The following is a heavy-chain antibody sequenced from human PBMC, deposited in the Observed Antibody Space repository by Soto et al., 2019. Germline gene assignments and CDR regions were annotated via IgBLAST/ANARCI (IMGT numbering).Heavy chain of an antibody. CDR1: GGSFSGYY. V-gene: IGHV4-34*01. CDR2: INHSGST. J-gene: IGHJ4*02. CDR3: ARVKKRSQLVRPVYFDY. Sequence: QVQLQQWGAGLLKPSETLSLTCAVYGGSFSGYYWSWIRQPPGKGLEWIGEINHSGSTNYNPSLKSRVTISVDTSKNQFSLKLSSVTAADTAVYYCARVKKRSQLVRPVYFDYWGQGTLVTVSS. D-gene: IGHD6-13*01.